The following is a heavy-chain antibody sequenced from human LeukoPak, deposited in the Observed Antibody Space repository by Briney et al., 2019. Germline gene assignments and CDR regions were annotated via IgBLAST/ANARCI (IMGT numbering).Heavy chain of an antibody. CDR3: AKSPAAIPYGYYVYDF. J-gene: IGHJ4*02. D-gene: IGHD4-17*01. Sequence: TGGSLRISCAASGFTFTNFAMNWVRQTPGKGLEWVAGVRGSDGTTSYADSVKGRFTISRDISQNTLYLQINSLRAEDTAGYYCAKSPAAIPYGYYVYDFWGQGTLVTVSS. V-gene: IGHV3-23*01. CDR2: VRGSDGTT. CDR1: GFTFTNFA.